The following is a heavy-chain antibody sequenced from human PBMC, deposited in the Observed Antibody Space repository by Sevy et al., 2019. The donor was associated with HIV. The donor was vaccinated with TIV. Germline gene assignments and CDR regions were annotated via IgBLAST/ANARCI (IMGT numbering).Heavy chain of an antibody. CDR2: ISSSGSTI. Sequence: GGSLRLSCAASGFTFSDYYMSWIRQAPGKGLEWVSYISSSGSTIYYADSVKGRFTISRDNAKNSLYLQMNSLRAEDMAVYYCARDYTSYYYDSSGYDHYWGQGTLVTVSS. CDR3: ARDYTSYYYDSSGYDHY. D-gene: IGHD3-22*01. V-gene: IGHV3-11*01. J-gene: IGHJ4*02. CDR1: GFTFSDYY.